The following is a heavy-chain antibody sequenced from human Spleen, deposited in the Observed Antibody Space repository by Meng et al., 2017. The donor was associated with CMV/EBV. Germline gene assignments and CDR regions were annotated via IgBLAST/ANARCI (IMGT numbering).Heavy chain of an antibody. CDR3: ARVQFLETANDAYDL. V-gene: IGHV1-2*02. CDR2: INPKNGDT. D-gene: IGHD2-21*01. J-gene: IGHJ3*01. Sequence: ASVKVSCKASTYTFTGYYMHWVRQAPGQGLEWMGWINPKNGDTAYARRFQGRVTMTRDMSFSTAYMELSRLGSDDTAMYYCARVQFLETANDAYDLWGQGTKVTVSS. CDR1: TYTFTGYY.